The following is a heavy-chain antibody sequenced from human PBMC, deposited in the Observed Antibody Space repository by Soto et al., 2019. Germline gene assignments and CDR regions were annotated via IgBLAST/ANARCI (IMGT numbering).Heavy chain of an antibody. CDR3: ASLYDYIWGSYRFDY. V-gene: IGHV4-39*01. CDR2: IYYSGST. Sequence: SETLSLTCTVSGGSISSSSYYWGWIRQPPGKGLEWIGSIYYSGSTYYNPSLKSRVTISVDTSKNQFSLKLSSVTAADTAVYYCASLYDYIWGSYRFDYWGQGTLVTVSS. CDR1: GGSISSSSYY. D-gene: IGHD3-16*02. J-gene: IGHJ4*02.